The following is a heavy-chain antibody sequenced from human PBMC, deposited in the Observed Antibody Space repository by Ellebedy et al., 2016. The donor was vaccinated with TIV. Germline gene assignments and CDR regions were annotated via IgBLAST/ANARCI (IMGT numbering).Heavy chain of an antibody. V-gene: IGHV2-26*01. CDR2: IFSNDEK. Sequence: SGPTLVKPTETLTLTCTVSGFSLTNLRMGVTWIRQPPGKAPEWLAHIFSNDEKSYSPSLKSRLTLSEDTSKNQVVLTLTNMDPVHTATYYCARTLGGSYGIDYWGQGTLVTVSS. J-gene: IGHJ4*02. CDR3: ARTLGGSYGIDY. CDR1: GFSLTNLRMG. D-gene: IGHD3-22*01.